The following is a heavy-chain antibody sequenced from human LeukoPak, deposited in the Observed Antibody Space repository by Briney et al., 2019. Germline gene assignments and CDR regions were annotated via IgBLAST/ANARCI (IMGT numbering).Heavy chain of an antibody. D-gene: IGHD4-11*01. CDR3: ARLVGDSNDY. Sequence: PSETLSLTCTVSGGSISSYYWGWIRQPPGKGLEWIGSIYYSGSTYYNPSLKSRVTISVDTSKNQFSLKLSSVTAADTAVYYCARLVGDSNDYWGQGTLVTVSS. J-gene: IGHJ4*02. CDR1: GGSISSYY. V-gene: IGHV4-39*01. CDR2: IYYSGST.